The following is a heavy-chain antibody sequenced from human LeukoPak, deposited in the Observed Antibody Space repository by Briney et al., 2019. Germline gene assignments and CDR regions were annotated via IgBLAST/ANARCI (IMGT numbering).Heavy chain of an antibody. CDR2: INHSGST. Sequence: SETLSLTCAVYGGSFSGCYWSWIRQPPGKGLEWIGEINHSGSTNYNPSLKSRVTISVDTSKNQFSLKLSSVTAADTAVYYCARGASGDTIIGSDAFDIWGQGTMVTVSS. CDR3: ARGASGDTIIGSDAFDI. CDR1: GGSFSGCY. D-gene: IGHD2-15*01. V-gene: IGHV4-34*01. J-gene: IGHJ3*02.